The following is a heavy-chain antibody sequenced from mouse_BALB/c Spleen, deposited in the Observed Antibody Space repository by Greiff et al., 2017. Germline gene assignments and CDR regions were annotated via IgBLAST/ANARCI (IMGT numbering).Heavy chain of an antibody. V-gene: IGHV5-9-4*01. D-gene: IGHD4-1*01. CDR3: ARLGYAMDY. CDR1: GFTFSSYA. Sequence: EVKVVESGGGLVKPGGSLKLSCAASGFTFSSYAMSWVRQSPEKRLEWVAEISSGGSYTYYPDSVKGRFTISRDNARNILYLQMSSLRSEDTAMYYCARLGYAMDYWGQGTSVTVSS. J-gene: IGHJ4*01. CDR2: ISSGGSYT.